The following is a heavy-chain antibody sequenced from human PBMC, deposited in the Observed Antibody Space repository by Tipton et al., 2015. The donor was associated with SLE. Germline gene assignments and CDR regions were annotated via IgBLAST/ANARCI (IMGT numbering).Heavy chain of an antibody. CDR2: IYYSGST. CDR3: ASNSGYEGY. J-gene: IGHJ4*02. D-gene: IGHD5-12*01. Sequence: TLSLTCTVSGGSISSHYWSWIRQPPGKGLEWIGYIYYSGSTNYNPSLKSRVTISVDTSKNQFSLKLSSVTAADTAVYYCASNSGYEGYWGQGTLVTVSS. V-gene: IGHV4-59*11. CDR1: GGSISSHY.